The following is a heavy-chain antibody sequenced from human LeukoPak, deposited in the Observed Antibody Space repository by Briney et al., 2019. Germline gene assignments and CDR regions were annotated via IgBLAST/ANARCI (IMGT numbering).Heavy chain of an antibody. D-gene: IGHD4-17*01. CDR2: ISAYNGNT. Sequence: ASVKVSCKASGYTFTSYGISWVRQAPGQGLEWMGWISAYNGNTNYAQKLQGRVTMTTDTSTSTAYMELRRLRSDDTAVYYCAREVYGDRTPDYWGQGTLVTVSS. CDR3: AREVYGDRTPDY. J-gene: IGHJ4*02. CDR1: GYTFTSYG. V-gene: IGHV1-18*01.